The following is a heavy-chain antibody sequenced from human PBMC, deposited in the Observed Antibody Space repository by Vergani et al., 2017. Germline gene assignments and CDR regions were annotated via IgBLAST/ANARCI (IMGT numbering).Heavy chain of an antibody. CDR2: IIPIFGTA. J-gene: IGHJ4*02. Sequence: QVQLVQSGAEVKKPGSSVKVSCKASGGTFSSYAISWVRQAPGQGLEWMGRIIPIFGTANYAQKFQGRVTITADEPTSTAYMELSSLRSEDTAVYYCARDRGYYYDSSGYGTDYWSQGTLVTVSS. D-gene: IGHD3-22*01. V-gene: IGHV1-69*13. CDR1: GGTFSSYA. CDR3: ARDRGYYYDSSGYGTDY.